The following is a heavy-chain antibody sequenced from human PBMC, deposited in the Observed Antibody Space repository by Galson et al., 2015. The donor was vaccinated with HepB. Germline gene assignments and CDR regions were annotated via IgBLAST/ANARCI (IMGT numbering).Heavy chain of an antibody. J-gene: IGHJ3*02. Sequence: PALVKPTQTLTLTCTFSGLSLTTGKMCVSWIRQPPGKALEWLALIDWDDDKYYSTSLKTRLTISKDTSKNQVVLTMTNMDPVDTATYYCARIRFSSSWFDAFDIWGQGTTVTVSS. CDR3: ARIRFSSSWFDAFDI. CDR1: GLSLTTGKMC. V-gene: IGHV2-70*01. CDR2: IDWDDDK. D-gene: IGHD6-13*01.